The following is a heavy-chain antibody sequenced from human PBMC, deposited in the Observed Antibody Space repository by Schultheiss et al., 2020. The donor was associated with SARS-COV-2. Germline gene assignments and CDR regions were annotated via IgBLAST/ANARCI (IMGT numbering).Heavy chain of an antibody. J-gene: IGHJ4*02. CDR1: GFTFSSYS. V-gene: IGHV3-21*04. D-gene: IGHD3-9*01. CDR3: ARLADYDILTGTSAFDY. Sequence: GESLKISCAASGFTFSSYSMNWVRQAPGKGLEWVSSISTSGSYIYYADSVKGRFTISRHNSKNTLYLQMNSLRAEDTAVYYCARLADYDILTGTSAFDYWGQGTLVTVSS. CDR2: ISTSGSYI.